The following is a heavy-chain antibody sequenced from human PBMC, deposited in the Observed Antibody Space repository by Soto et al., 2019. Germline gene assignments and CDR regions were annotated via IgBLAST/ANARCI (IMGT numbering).Heavy chain of an antibody. CDR1: GFTFSSYS. J-gene: IGHJ6*03. CDR2: ISSSSSYI. CDR3: ARGESEEYQLLVYYYYYMDV. V-gene: IGHV3-21*01. Sequence: GGSLRLSCAASGFTFSSYSMNWVRQAPGKGLEWVSSISSSSSYIYYGDSVKGRFTISRDNAKNSLYLQMNSLRAEDTAVYYCARGESEEYQLLVYYYYYMDVWGKGTTVTVSS. D-gene: IGHD2-2*01.